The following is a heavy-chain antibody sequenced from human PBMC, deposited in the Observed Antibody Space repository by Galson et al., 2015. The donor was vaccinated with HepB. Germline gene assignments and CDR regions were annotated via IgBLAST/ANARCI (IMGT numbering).Heavy chain of an antibody. J-gene: IGHJ4*02. D-gene: IGHD1-14*01. CDR2: ISHDGNHQ. CDR1: GLTFSDYA. CDR3: AREFLNHDFDF. Sequence: SLRLSCAVSGLTFSDYAIHWVRQAPGKGLEWVAIISHDGNHQIYADSVRGRFTISRDNSKSTLYLQMNSLRAEDTGVYYCAREFLNHDFDFWGQGTLVTVSS. V-gene: IGHV3-30-3*01.